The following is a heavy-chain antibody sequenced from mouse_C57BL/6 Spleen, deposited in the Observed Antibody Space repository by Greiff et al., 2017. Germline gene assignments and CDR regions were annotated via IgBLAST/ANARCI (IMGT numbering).Heavy chain of an antibody. CDR1: GFTFSDYY. Sequence: EVKLVESEGGLVQPGSSMKLSCTASGFTFSDYYMALVRQVPEKGLEWVANINYDGSSTYYLDSLKSRFIISRDNAKNILYLQMSSLKSEDTATYYCAREDYYGSRNAMDYWGQGTSVTVSS. V-gene: IGHV5-16*01. CDR2: INYDGSST. D-gene: IGHD1-1*01. J-gene: IGHJ4*01. CDR3: AREDYYGSRNAMDY.